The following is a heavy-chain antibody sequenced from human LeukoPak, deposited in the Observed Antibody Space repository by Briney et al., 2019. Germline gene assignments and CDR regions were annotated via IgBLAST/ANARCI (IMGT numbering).Heavy chain of an antibody. V-gene: IGHV3-21*01. J-gene: IGHJ6*02. CDR2: ISSSSSYI. CDR1: GFTFSSYS. Sequence: GGSLRLSCAASGFTFSSYSMNWVRQAPGKGLEWVSSISSSSSYIYYADSVKGRFTISRDNAKNSLYLQMNSLRAEDTAVYYCARGAAHYYYGIDVWGQGTTVTVSS. CDR3: ARGAAHYYYGIDV. D-gene: IGHD6-25*01.